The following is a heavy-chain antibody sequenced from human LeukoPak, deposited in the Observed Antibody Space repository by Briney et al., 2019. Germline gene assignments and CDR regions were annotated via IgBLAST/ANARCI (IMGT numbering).Heavy chain of an antibody. CDR2: ISAYNGNT. J-gene: IGHJ4*02. V-gene: IGHV1-18*01. D-gene: IGHD6-19*01. CDR3: ARARRSGWYEGFDY. CDR1: GYTFTSYG. Sequence: VASVKVSCKASGYTFTSYGISWVRQAPGQGLEWMGWISAYNGNTNYAQKLQGRVTMTTDTSTSTAYMEPRSLRSDDTAVYYCARARRSGWYEGFDYWGQGTLVTVSS.